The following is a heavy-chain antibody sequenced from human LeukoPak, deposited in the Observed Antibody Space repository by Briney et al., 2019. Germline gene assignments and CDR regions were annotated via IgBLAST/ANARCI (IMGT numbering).Heavy chain of an antibody. CDR3: ARGRYVGELVGYFDY. CDR2: INPNSGAT. D-gene: IGHD1-26*01. J-gene: IGHJ4*02. CDR1: GYTFTEYY. V-gene: IGHV1-2*02. Sequence: ASVKVSCKASGYTFTEYYMHWVRQAPGQGLEWMGWINPNSGATNYEQKFQGRVTMTRDTSISTVYMELSRLRSDDTAIFYCARGRYVGELVGYFDYWGQGTLVTVSS.